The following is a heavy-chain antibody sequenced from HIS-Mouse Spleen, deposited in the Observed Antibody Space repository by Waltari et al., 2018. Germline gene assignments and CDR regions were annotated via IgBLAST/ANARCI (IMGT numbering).Heavy chain of an antibody. CDR1: GFTFSSSW. D-gene: IGHD6-19*01. CDR2: IKKDGSEK. J-gene: IGHJ4*02. V-gene: IGHV3-7*01. CDR3: ARQLQWLATFDY. Sequence: EVQLVESGGGLVQPGGSLRLSCAASGFTFSSSWMSWVRQAPGKGLEWVANIKKDGSEKYYVDSVKGRFTISRDNAKNSLYLQMNSLRAEDTAVYYCARQLQWLATFDYWGQGTLVTVSS.